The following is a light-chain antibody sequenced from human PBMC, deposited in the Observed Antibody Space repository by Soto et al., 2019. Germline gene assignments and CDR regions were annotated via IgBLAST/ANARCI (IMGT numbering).Light chain of an antibody. J-gene: IGKJ3*01. Sequence: DIQMTPSPSSLSASVGDRVTIICRATQGISNYLAWYQQKPGKVPKLLIYAASTLQSGVPSRFSGSGSGTDFTLTISSLQPEDVATYYCQRYISAPFTFGPGTNVDIK. V-gene: IGKV1-27*01. CDR1: QGISNY. CDR2: AAS. CDR3: QRYISAPFT.